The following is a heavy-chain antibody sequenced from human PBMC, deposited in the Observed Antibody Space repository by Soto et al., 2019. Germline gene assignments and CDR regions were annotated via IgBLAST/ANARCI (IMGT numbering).Heavy chain of an antibody. V-gene: IGHV4-39*01. J-gene: IGHJ6*02. D-gene: IGHD3-10*01. CDR2: IYYSGST. CDR3: ARHGLLWFGETIHYGMDV. Sequence: SETLSLTCTVSGGSISSSSYYWGWIRQPPGKGLEWIGGIYYSGSTYYNPSLKSRVTISVDTSKNQFSLKLSSVTAADTAVYYCARHGLLWFGETIHYGMDVWGQGTTVTSP. CDR1: GGSISSSSYY.